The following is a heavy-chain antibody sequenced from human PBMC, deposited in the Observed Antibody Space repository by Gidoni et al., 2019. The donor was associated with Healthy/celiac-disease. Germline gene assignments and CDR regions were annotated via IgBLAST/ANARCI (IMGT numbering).Heavy chain of an antibody. CDR3: AHSITMVRGVTWYYDYVWGSYRGLYYFDY. J-gene: IGHJ4*02. CDR2: IYWDDDK. CDR1: GFSLSTSGVG. V-gene: IGHV2-5*02. D-gene: IGHD3-16*02. Sequence: QITLNEAGPALVKPTQTLTPTLTVSGFSLSTSGVGVGGIRQPPGKALEWLELIYWDDDKRYSPSLKSRLTITKDTSKNQVVLTMTNMDPVDTATYYCAHSITMVRGVTWYYDYVWGSYRGLYYFDYWGQGTLVTVSS.